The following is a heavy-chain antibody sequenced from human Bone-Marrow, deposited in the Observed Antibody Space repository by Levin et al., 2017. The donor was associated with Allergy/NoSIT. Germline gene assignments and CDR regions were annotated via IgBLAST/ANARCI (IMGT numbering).Heavy chain of an antibody. D-gene: IGHD1-14*01. CDR2: ISSDSAYI. CDR1: GFTFGTYS. J-gene: IGHJ3*01. V-gene: IGHV3-21*01. Sequence: GGSLRLSCEASGFTFGTYSMSWVRQAPGKGLEWVSSISSDSAYIYHADSVKGRFSISRDNDKNSLYLQMSSLRAEDTAQYYCASCRGGRCNRNGAYEVWGQGTVVTVSS. CDR3: ASCRGGRCNRNGAYEV.